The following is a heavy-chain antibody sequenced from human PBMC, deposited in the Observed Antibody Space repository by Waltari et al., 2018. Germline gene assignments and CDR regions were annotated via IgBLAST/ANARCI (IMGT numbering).Heavy chain of an antibody. CDR1: GGSISRYY. CDR2: IYYSGST. V-gene: IGHV4-59*01. CDR3: ARTGWYFGAFDI. J-gene: IGHJ3*02. Sequence: QVQLQESGPGLVKPSETLSLTCTVSGGSISRYYLSWIQQPPGKGLEWIGYIYYSGSTTYNPSLKSRVTISVDTSKNQFSLKLSSVTAADTAVYYCARTGWYFGAFDIWGQGTMVTVSS. D-gene: IGHD6-19*01.